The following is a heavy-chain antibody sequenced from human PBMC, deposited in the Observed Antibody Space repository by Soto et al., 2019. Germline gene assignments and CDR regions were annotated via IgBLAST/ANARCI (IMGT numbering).Heavy chain of an antibody. V-gene: IGHV3-49*04. CDR2: IRSKAYGGTT. D-gene: IGHD3-9*01. CDR1: GFTFGDYA. Sequence: PGGSLRLSCTASGFTFGDYAMSWVRQAPGKGLEWVGFIRSKAYGGTTEYAASVKGRFTISRDDSKSIAYLQMNSLKTGDTAVYYCTSTKRGYYDILTGYYGPDAFDIWGQGTMVTVSS. CDR3: TSTKRGYYDILTGYYGPDAFDI. J-gene: IGHJ3*02.